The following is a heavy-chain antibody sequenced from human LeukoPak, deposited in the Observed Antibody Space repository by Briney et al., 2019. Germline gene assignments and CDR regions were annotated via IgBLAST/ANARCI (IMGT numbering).Heavy chain of an antibody. Sequence: GGSLRLSCAASGFTFSSYAMSWARQAPGKGLEWVSAISGSGGSTYYADSVKGRFTISRDNSKNTLYLQMNSLRAEDTAVYYCALMRGVRGVFDYWGQGTLVTVSS. J-gene: IGHJ4*02. CDR3: ALMRGVRGVFDY. D-gene: IGHD3-10*01. CDR1: GFTFSSYA. CDR2: ISGSGGST. V-gene: IGHV3-23*01.